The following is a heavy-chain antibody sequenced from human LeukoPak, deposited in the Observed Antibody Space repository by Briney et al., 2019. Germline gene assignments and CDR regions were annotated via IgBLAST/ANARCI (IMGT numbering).Heavy chain of an antibody. CDR3: AKDRRLNYYDSSGPSYYFDY. CDR2: ISFDGSNK. V-gene: IGHV3-30*18. J-gene: IGHJ4*02. D-gene: IGHD3-22*01. Sequence: GRSLRLSCAASGFTFSSYGMHWVRQAPGKGLRWGAVISFDGSNKYYADSVKGRFTISRDNSKNTLYLQMNSLRAEDTAVYYCAKDRRLNYYDSSGPSYYFDYWGQGTLVTVSS. CDR1: GFTFSSYG.